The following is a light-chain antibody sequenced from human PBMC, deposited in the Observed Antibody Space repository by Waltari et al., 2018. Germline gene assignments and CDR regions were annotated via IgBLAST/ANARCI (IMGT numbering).Light chain of an antibody. Sequence: EIVMTQSPATLSVSPGERATLSCRASQSVSSNLAWYQQKPGQAPRLLIYGASTRATGIPARFSGSGSGTEFTLTISSMQSEDFAVYYCQQYNNWPPPITFGQGTRLENK. CDR3: QQYNNWPPPIT. J-gene: IGKJ5*01. V-gene: IGKV3-15*01. CDR2: GAS. CDR1: QSVSSN.